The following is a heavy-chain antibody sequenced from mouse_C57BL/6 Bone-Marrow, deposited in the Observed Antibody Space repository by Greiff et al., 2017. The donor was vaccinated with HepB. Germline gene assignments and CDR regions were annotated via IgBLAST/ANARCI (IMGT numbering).Heavy chain of an antibody. CDR1: GYTFTDYN. V-gene: IGHV1-22*01. Sequence: EVHLVESGPELVKPGASVKMSCKASGYTFTDYNMHWVKQSHGKSLEWIGYINPNNGGTSYNQKFKGKATLTVNKSSSTAYMELRSLTSEDSAVYYCARYPVVATDWYFDVWGTGTTVTVSS. J-gene: IGHJ1*03. D-gene: IGHD1-1*01. CDR3: ARYPVVATDWYFDV. CDR2: INPNNGGT.